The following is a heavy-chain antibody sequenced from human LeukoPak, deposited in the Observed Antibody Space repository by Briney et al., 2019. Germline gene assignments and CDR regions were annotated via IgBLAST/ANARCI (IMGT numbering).Heavy chain of an antibody. V-gene: IGHV5-51*01. CDR3: ARRLVRTKYFDY. D-gene: IGHD1-26*01. J-gene: IGHJ4*02. Sequence: HGESLKISCKGSGYTFTTKWIGWVRQMPGKGLEWMGIIYPGDSDTRYSPSFQGQVTISADKSISTTYLQWSSLKASDTAMYYCARRLVRTKYFDYWGQGTLVTVSS. CDR2: IYPGDSDT. CDR1: GYTFTTKW.